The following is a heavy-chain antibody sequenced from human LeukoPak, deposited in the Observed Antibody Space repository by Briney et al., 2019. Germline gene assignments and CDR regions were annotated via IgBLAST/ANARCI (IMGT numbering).Heavy chain of an antibody. CDR1: GFMFSSYV. CDR2: IVGSGGST. Sequence: GGSLRLSCTASGFMFSSYVMTWVSQAPGKGLEWVSGIVGSGGSTYYADPEKGRFTISRDNSKNTLYLQMNNVRAEDTAVYYCAKASIYYYMDVWGRGTTVTVS. V-gene: IGHV3-23*01. J-gene: IGHJ6*03. D-gene: IGHD2/OR15-2a*01. CDR3: AKASIYYYMDV.